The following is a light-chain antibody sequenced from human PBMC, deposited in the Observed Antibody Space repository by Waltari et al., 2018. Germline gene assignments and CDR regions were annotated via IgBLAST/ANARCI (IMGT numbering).Light chain of an antibody. Sequence: DIQMTQSPSSLSASIGDRVTITCRASQGIRNSLVWYQLKPGTAPKLLLSPASTLDSGVPSRFSGSGSGTVYTLTISSLQPEDLATYSCRQFYSLPYTFGQGTRLEL. J-gene: IGKJ2*01. V-gene: IGKV1-NL1*01. CDR2: PAS. CDR1: QGIRNS. CDR3: RQFYSLPYT.